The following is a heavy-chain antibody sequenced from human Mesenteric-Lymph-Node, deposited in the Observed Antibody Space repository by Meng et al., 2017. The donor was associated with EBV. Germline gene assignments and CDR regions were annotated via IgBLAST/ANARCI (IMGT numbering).Heavy chain of an antibody. CDR3: AKDEDSEGQLEH. D-gene: IGHD6-13*01. CDR1: GYMFRGYQ. V-gene: IGHV1-46*01. J-gene: IGHJ4*02. CDR2: IKPSGGAT. Sequence: QGQLVQSGAEVKKPGASVKVSCKASGYMFRGYQMHWVRQAPVQGLEWMGIIKPSGGATRYAPRFEGRLTLTADTSTNTVYMELSSLTSEDTAVYYCAKDEDSEGQLEHWGQGSLVTVSS.